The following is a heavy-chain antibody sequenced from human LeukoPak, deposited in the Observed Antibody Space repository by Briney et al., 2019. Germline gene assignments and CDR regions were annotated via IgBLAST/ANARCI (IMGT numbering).Heavy chain of an antibody. CDR3: ARDRFARESITMVRGVPLNNWFDP. D-gene: IGHD3-10*01. J-gene: IGHJ5*02. Sequence: ASVKVSCKASSYTFTSYGISWVRQAPGRGLEWMGWISAYNGNTNYSQKFQGRVTITRDTSASTAYMELSSLRSEDTAVYYCARDRFARESITMVRGVPLNNWFDPWGQGTLVTVSS. V-gene: IGHV1-18*01. CDR2: ISAYNGNT. CDR1: SYTFTSYG.